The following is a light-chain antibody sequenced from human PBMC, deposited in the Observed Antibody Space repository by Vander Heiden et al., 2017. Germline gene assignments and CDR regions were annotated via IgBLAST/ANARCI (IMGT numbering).Light chain of an antibody. CDR3: HQDNNWPAT. J-gene: IGKJ1*01. V-gene: IGKV3-15*01. CDR1: QSVTNK. Sequence: EIVMTQSPATLSVSPGERATLSCRASQSVTNKVAWYQQKPGQAPRLLIYGASTRATGVPARFSGSGSGTEFTLTISSLQSEDFAVYYCHQDNNWPATFGQRTKVEIK. CDR2: GAS.